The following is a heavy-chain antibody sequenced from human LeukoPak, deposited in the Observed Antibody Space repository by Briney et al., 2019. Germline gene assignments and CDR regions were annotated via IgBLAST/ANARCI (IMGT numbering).Heavy chain of an antibody. V-gene: IGHV3-23*01. D-gene: IGHD2-2*01. CDR3: AKGDIVVVPAALYYFDY. J-gene: IGHJ4*02. CDR1: GFTFSNAW. Sequence: GGSLRLSCAASGFTFSNAWMSWVRQAPGKRLEWVSAISGSGGSTYYADSVKGRFTISRDNSKNTLYLQMNSLRAEDTAVYYCAKGDIVVVPAALYYFDYWGQGTLVTVSS. CDR2: ISGSGGST.